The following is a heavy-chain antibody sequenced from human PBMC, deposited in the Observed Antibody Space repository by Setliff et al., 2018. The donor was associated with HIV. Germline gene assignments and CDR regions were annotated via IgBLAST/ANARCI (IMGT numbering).Heavy chain of an antibody. CDR2: IYSNGGT. CDR3: ARPVSKYFYGMDV. Sequence: PSETLSLTCNVSGGSISAYYWSWVRQPPGKRLEWIGYIYSNGGTAYNPSLKSRVTISVDTSKNQFSLKLSSVTAADTAVYYCARPVSKYFYGMDVWGLGTTVTVSS. V-gene: IGHV4-59*12. CDR1: GGSISAYY. J-gene: IGHJ6*02.